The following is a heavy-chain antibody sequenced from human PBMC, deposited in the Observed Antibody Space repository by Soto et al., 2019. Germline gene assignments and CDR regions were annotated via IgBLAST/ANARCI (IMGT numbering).Heavy chain of an antibody. CDR3: AKMGMTHYDY. Sequence: QVQLQESGTGLVKPSETLSLTCTVSGDSVTTGSSSWTWIRQPPGNGLEWIGNISYSGCTNYTPSLKGRVSIALASSKNQFSLKLTSVTAADTVVCYCAKMGMTHYDYWGHGSLVTVSS. J-gene: IGHJ4*01. CDR1: GDSVTTGSSS. D-gene: IGHD7-27*01. V-gene: IGHV4-61*01. CDR2: ISYSGCT.